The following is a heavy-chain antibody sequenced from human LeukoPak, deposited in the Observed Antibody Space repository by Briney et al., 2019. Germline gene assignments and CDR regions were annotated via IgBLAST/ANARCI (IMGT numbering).Heavy chain of an antibody. D-gene: IGHD3-16*01. CDR3: ARARGGVASG. CDR1: GGSFSGYY. CDR2: INHSGST. Sequence: SETLSLTCAVYGGSFSGYYWSWIRQPPVKGLEWIGEINHSGSTNYNPSLKSRVTISVDTSKNQFSLKLSSVTAADTAVYYCARARGGVASGWGQGTLVTVSS. J-gene: IGHJ4*02. V-gene: IGHV4-34*01.